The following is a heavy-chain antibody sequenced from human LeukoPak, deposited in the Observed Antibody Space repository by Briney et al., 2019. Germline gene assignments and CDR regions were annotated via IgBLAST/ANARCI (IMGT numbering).Heavy chain of an antibody. CDR2: IIPIFGTA. V-gene: IGHV1-69*05. CDR1: GGTFSSYA. J-gene: IGHJ6*03. D-gene: IGHD5-12*01. Sequence: ASVKVSCKASGGTFSSYAISWVRQAPGQGLEWMGGIIPIFGTANYAQKFQGRVTITTDESTSTAYMELSSLRSEDTAVYYCARSRGRYSGYDYYYYYYMDVWGKGTTVTVSS. CDR3: ARSRGRYSGYDYYYYYYMDV.